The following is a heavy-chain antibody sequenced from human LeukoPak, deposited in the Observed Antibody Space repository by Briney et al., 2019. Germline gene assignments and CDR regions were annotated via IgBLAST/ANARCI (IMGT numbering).Heavy chain of an antibody. J-gene: IGHJ2*01. V-gene: IGHV3-13*01. CDR2: IGTAGEI. Sequence: GGSLRLSCAASGFTFRSYDMHWVRQATGRGLEWVSGIGTAGEIYYPGSVKGRFTISRENAKDSLYLQMNSLRAGDTAVYYCARAAYSSTWYSRYFDLWGRGTLVTVSS. CDR3: ARAAYSSTWYSRYFDL. D-gene: IGHD6-13*01. CDR1: GFTFRSYD.